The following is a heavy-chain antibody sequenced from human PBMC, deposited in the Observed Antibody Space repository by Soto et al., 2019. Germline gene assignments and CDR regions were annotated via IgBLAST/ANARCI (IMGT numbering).Heavy chain of an antibody. V-gene: IGHV4-59*11. CDR2: IYYSGRP. CDR3: SRGPRAGATRWVDP. D-gene: IGHD1-1*01. J-gene: IGHJ5*02. CDR1: GGTLRSHN. Sequence: PPATPSVTWPVPGGTLRSHNWSWIGPHPGKGLEWFGYIYYSGRPNYNPSLKSRVTVAVDTSKNQLSLTLSSVTAADTAVYYVSRGPRAGATRWVDPWGQVPLVTV.